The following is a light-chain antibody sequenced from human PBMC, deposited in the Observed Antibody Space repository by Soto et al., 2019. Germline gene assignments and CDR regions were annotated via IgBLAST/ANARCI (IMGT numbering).Light chain of an antibody. Sequence: QSALTQPASVSGSPGQSITISCTGTSSDVGGYYSGSWYQQHPGKAPKLMIYDVTNRPSGVSNRFSGSKSGNTASLTISGLQAEDEAHYYCSSYTSSSTDVFGTGTKLTVL. J-gene: IGLJ1*01. CDR2: DVT. V-gene: IGLV2-14*01. CDR1: SSDVGGYYS. CDR3: SSYTSSSTDV.